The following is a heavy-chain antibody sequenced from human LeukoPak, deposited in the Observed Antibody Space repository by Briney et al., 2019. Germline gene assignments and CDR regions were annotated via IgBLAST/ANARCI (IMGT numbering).Heavy chain of an antibody. CDR1: GGSFSGYY. Sequence: PSETLSLTCAVYGGSFSGYYWSWIRQPPGKGLEWIGEINHSGSTNYNPSLKSRVTISVDTSKNQISLKLSSVTAADTAVYYCARGLRGDGFYFDYWGQGTLVTVSS. CDR2: INHSGST. CDR3: ARGLRGDGFYFDY. D-gene: IGHD3-10*01. V-gene: IGHV4-34*01. J-gene: IGHJ4*02.